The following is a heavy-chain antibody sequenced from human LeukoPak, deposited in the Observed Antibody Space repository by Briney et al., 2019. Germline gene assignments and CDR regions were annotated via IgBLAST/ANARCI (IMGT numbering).Heavy chain of an antibody. CDR3: ARVLGDYVIDY. J-gene: IGHJ4*02. CDR2: IYPHDSDT. D-gene: IGHD4-17*01. CDR1: GYIFSSHW. V-gene: IGHV5-51*01. Sequence: GESLKISCKGSGYIFSSHWIAWVRQMPGKGLEWMGIIYPHDSDTRYSPSFQGQVTISADKSISTAYLQWSSLKASDTAMYYCARVLGDYVIDYWGQGTLVTVSS.